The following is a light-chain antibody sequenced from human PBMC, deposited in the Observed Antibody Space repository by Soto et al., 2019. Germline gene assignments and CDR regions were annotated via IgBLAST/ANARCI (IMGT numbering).Light chain of an antibody. CDR3: QQYSTYSYR. J-gene: IGKJ2*03. V-gene: IGKV1-5*03. Sequence: DIQMTQSPSTLSASIGDRVTITCRASQNTTDWLAWYQQRPGKAPELLICKTSSLQSGIPSRFSGSGSGTEFTLTISSLQPDDFATYYCQQYSTYSYRFGQGTRVEIK. CDR1: QNTTDW. CDR2: KTS.